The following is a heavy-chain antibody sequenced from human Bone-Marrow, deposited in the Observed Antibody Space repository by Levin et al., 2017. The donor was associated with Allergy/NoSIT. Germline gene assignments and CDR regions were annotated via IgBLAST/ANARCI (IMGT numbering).Heavy chain of an antibody. CDR3: TRGQAVAVS. CDR1: GGSISSDY. Sequence: SETLSLTCSVPGGSISSDYWSWIRQPPGKGLEWIGYIYYSGTTKYNPSLKSRVTMSVDTSKNQMSLKLNSVTAADTAVYYCTRGQAVAVSWGQGILVTVSS. CDR2: IYYSGTT. D-gene: IGHD6-19*01. V-gene: IGHV4-59*01. J-gene: IGHJ5*02.